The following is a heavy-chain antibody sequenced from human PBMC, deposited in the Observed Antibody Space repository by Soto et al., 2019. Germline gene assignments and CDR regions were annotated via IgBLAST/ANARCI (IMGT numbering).Heavy chain of an antibody. J-gene: IGHJ4*02. CDR2: ITRDGSST. V-gene: IGHV3-74*01. CDR1: GFSLSDYW. D-gene: IGHD5-18*01. Sequence: EVQLVESGGGLVQPGGSLRLSCAASGFSLSDYWMHWVRQAPGEGLVWLSRITRDGSSTNYADSVKGRCTISRDNAKNTLYLQVNSLRGEDXXVYYXXRGANGYYYFDYWGQGTLVTVSS. CDR3: XRGANGYYYFDY.